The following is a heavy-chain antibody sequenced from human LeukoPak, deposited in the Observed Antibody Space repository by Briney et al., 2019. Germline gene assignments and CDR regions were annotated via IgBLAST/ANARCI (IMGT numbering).Heavy chain of an antibody. D-gene: IGHD2-2*01. V-gene: IGHV3-30*02. CDR3: AKEEVGGCSSTSCQPGYFDL. CDR2: IWYGGSNK. CDR1: GFTFSSYG. J-gene: IGHJ2*01. Sequence: GGSLRLSCAASGFTFSSYGMHWVRQAPGKGLEWVAVIWYGGSNKYYADSVKGRFTISRDNSKNTLYLQMNSLRAEDTAVYYCAKEEVGGCSSTSCQPGYFDLWGRGTLVTVSS.